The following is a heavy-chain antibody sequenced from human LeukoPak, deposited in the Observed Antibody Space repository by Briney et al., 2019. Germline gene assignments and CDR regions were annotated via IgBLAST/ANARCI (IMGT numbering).Heavy chain of an antibody. Sequence: ASVKVSCKASGYTFTSYYMDWVRQAPGQGLEWMGIINPSGGGTNYAQNFQCRVTMTRDTSTSTVYMELSSLRSEDTAMYYCARDNSRNSNDYWGQGTLVTVSS. D-gene: IGHD1-20*01. J-gene: IGHJ4*02. CDR1: GYTFTSYY. CDR2: INPSGGGT. V-gene: IGHV1-46*01. CDR3: ARDNSRNSNDY.